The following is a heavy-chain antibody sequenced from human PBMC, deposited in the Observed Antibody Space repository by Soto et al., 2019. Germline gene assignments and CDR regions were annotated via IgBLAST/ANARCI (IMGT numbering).Heavy chain of an antibody. CDR3: ATGTTGTTFYYYGMDV. J-gene: IGHJ6*02. V-gene: IGHV1-69*02. D-gene: IGHD1-1*01. CDR2: IIPILDIA. Sequence: QVQLVQSGAEVKKPGSSVKVSCKASGGTFSSYTISWVRQAPGQGLEWMGRIIPILDIANYAQKFQGRVTPXXXXANXXXKFQDSVTITXVKCTXXAYMELSSLRSEDTAVYYCATGTTGTTFYYYGMDVWGQGTTVTVSS. CDR1: GGTFSSYT.